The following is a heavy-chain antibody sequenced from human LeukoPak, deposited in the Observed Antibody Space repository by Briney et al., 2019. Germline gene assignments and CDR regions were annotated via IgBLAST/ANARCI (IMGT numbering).Heavy chain of an antibody. CDR1: GFTFSSYA. CDR2: ISFEGSVK. J-gene: IGHJ6*02. CDR3: ASVDCSGGSCPPDYYGMDV. V-gene: IGHV3-30*04. D-gene: IGHD2-15*01. Sequence: PGGSLRLSCAASGFTFSSYAMHWVRQAPGKGREWVALISFEGSVKYYADSVRGRFTISRDNSKNTLYLQMDSLKAEDTAVYYCASVDCSGGSCPPDYYGMDVWGQGTTVTVSS.